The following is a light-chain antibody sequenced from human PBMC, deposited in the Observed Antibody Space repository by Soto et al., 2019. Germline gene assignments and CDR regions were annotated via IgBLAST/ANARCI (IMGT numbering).Light chain of an antibody. J-gene: IGLJ2*01. CDR2: DDR. CDR3: QVWDSSSDHVV. CDR1: NIGRKS. V-gene: IGLV3-21*02. Sequence: SYELTQPPSVSVAAGQTARITCGGNNIGRKSVHWYQQKPGQAPVLAVYDDRDRPSGIPERFSGSNSGNTATLTISRVEAGDEADYYCQVWDSSSDHVVFGGGTKLTVL.